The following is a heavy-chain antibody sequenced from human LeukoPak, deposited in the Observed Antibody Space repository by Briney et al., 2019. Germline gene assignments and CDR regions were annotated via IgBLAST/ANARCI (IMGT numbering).Heavy chain of an antibody. CDR1: GFTFSDYW. D-gene: IGHD6-19*01. J-gene: IGHJ4*02. Sequence: GGSLRLSRAASGFTFSDYWIHWVRQAQGKGLVWVSHINNDGTTATYADSVKGRLTISRDNAKNTVYLQMNSLRAEDTAVYFCARGGVGCFDYWGQGALVTVSS. V-gene: IGHV3-74*01. CDR2: INNDGTTA. CDR3: ARGGVGCFDY.